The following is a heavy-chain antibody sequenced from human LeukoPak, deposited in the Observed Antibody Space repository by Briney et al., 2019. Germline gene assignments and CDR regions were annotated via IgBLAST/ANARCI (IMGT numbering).Heavy chain of an antibody. V-gene: IGHV1-69*06. J-gene: IGHJ3*02. CDR2: IIPIFGTA. Sequence: ASVKVSCTASGGTFSSYAISWVRQAPGQGLEWMGGIIPIFGTANYAQKFQGRVTITADKSTSTAYMELSSLRSEDTAVYYCVRGYSYATGAFDIWGQGTMVTVSS. CDR1: GGTFSSYA. D-gene: IGHD5-18*01. CDR3: VRGYSYATGAFDI.